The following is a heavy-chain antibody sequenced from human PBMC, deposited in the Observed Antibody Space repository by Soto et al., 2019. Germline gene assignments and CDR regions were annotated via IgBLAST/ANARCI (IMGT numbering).Heavy chain of an antibody. D-gene: IGHD3-9*01. CDR1: VYTFTSYC. J-gene: IGHJ4*02. V-gene: IGHV1-18*01. Sequence: GAAVTVSCTASVYTFTSYCSSWVQQAPRQGLEWMGWISAYNGNTNYAQKLQGRVTMTTDTSTSTAYMELRSLRSDDTAVYYCARGGMYYDILTGYSNGDYWGQGTLVTSPQ. CDR2: ISAYNGNT. CDR3: ARGGMYYDILTGYSNGDY.